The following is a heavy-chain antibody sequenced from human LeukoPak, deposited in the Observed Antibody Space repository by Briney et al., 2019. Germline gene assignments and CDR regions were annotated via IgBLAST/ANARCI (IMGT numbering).Heavy chain of an antibody. V-gene: IGHV3-9*03. CDR2: ISWNSGSI. J-gene: IGHJ4*02. CDR1: GFTFDDYA. Sequence: GGSLRLSCAASGFTFDDYAMHWVRQAPGKGLEWVSGISWNSGSIGYADSVKGRFTISRDNAKNSLYLQMNSLRAEDMALYYCAKGMRYSYGHSAFDYWGQGTLVTVSS. D-gene: IGHD5-18*01. CDR3: AKGMRYSYGHSAFDY.